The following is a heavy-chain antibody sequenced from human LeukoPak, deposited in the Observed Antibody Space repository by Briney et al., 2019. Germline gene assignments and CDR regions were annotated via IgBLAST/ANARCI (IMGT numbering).Heavy chain of an antibody. CDR2: ISSSSSNI. J-gene: IGHJ4*02. V-gene: IGHV3-21*01. Sequence: GGSLRLSCTASGFTFSSYSMNWVRQAPGKGLEWVSYISSSSSNIFYADSFKGRFTISRDNAQNSLYLQMNSLRVEDTAVYYCARDPPGAHFDYWGQGTLVTVSS. D-gene: IGHD7-27*01. CDR1: GFTFSSYS. CDR3: ARDPPGAHFDY.